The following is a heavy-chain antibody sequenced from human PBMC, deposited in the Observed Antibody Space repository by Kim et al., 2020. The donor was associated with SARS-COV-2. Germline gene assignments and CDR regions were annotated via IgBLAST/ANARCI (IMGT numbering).Heavy chain of an antibody. J-gene: IGHJ3*02. D-gene: IGHD3-9*01. CDR3: AKDPSPGYFDWLSPGAFDI. Sequence: GGFTISRDHSKNTLYLQMNSLRAEDTAVYYCAKDPSPGYFDWLSPGAFDIWGQGTMVTVSS. V-gene: IGHV3-23*01.